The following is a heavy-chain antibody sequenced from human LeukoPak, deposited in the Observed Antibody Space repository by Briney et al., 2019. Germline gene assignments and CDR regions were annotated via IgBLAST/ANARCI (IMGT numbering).Heavy chain of an antibody. J-gene: IGHJ4*02. CDR2: ISDSCGSK. CDR3: ARRPGSWFYFDY. D-gene: IGHD6-13*01. Sequence: GGSLRLSCAASGFTFSSYGMSWVRLAPGKGLEWVSGISDSCGSKYYAASVKGRFTISRDNSKNTLYLQMNSVRAKDTAVYYCARRPGSWFYFDYWGQGILVTVSS. CDR1: GFTFSSYG. V-gene: IGHV3-23*01.